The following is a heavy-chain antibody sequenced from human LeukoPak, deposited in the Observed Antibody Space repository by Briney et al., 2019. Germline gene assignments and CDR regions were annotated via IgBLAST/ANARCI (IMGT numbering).Heavy chain of an antibody. CDR3: AKELRLGELSL. J-gene: IGHJ4*02. Sequence: ETLSLTCTVSGGSISSNYMSWVRQAPGKGLEWVSVIYSGGSTYYADSVKGRFTISRDNSKNTLYLQMNSLRAEDTAVYYCAKELRLGELSLWGQGTLVTVSS. D-gene: IGHD3-16*02. CDR1: GGSISSNY. V-gene: IGHV3-53*01. CDR2: IYSGGST.